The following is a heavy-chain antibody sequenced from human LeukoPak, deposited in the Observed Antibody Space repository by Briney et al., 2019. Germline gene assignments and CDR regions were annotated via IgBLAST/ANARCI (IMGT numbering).Heavy chain of an antibody. J-gene: IGHJ2*01. CDR3: AGGQGWHFDL. CDR2: IRQDGSEE. Sequence: GGSLRLSCAAPGITFSSLWMSWFRQAPSKGLEWVADIRQDGSEEHYVASVKGRFTISRDSTSLFLQMNSLRAEDTAVYYCAGGQGWHFDLWGRGTLITVSS. CDR1: GITFSSLW. D-gene: IGHD2-15*01. V-gene: IGHV3-7*01.